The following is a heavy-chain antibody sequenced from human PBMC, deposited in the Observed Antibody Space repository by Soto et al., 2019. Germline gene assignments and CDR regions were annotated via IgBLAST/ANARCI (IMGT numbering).Heavy chain of an antibody. CDR3: ARLGTSYGDLVDF. D-gene: IGHD4-17*01. CDR2: IYYSGST. CDR1: GGSISSYY. V-gene: IGHV4-59*08. J-gene: IGHJ4*02. Sequence: SETLSLTCTVSGGSISSYYWSWIRQPPGKGLEWIGYIYYSGSTSYNPSLKSRVTISVDTSKKQFSLKLSSVTAADTAVYYCARLGTSYGDLVDFWGQGTLVTVSS.